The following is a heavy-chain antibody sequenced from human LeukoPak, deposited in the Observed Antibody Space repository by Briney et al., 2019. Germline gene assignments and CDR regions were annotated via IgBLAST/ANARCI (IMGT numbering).Heavy chain of an antibody. V-gene: IGHV1-2*02. D-gene: IGHD2-21*01. CDR3: ARADRLHGGPYLIGP. J-gene: IGHJ5*02. CDR1: GYSFTDYY. CDR2: INPNSGGT. Sequence: ASVKVSCKTSGYSFTDYYMHWVRQAPGQGLEWMGWINPNSGGTSSAQKFQGRVTMTRDASITTVYMEVNWLTSDDTAIYYCARADRLHGGPYLIGPWGQGTLVTVSS.